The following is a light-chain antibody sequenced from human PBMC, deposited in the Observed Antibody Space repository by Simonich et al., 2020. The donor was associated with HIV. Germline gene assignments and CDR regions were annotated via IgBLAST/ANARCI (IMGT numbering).Light chain of an antibody. CDR1: QSVSSW. V-gene: IGKV1-5*03. CDR2: KAS. CDR3: QQYNNYRT. J-gene: IGKJ1*01. Sequence: DIQMTQSPSTLSASVGDRVTITCRASQSVSSWLAWYQQKPGTAPKLLIYKASKLASGVPSRFSGSGFGTEFTLTISSLQPDDFATYYCQQYNNYRTFGQGTKVEIK.